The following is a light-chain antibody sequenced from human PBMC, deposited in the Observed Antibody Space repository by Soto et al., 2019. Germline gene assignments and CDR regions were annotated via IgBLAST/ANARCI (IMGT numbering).Light chain of an antibody. Sequence: DIQMTQSPSTLSGSVGDRVTITCRASQTISSWLAWYQQKPGKAPKLLIYKASTLKSGVPSRFSGSGSGTEFTLTISSLQPVDFSTYYCQQYNSSSEPLGQGT. V-gene: IGKV1-5*03. J-gene: IGKJ1*01. CDR1: QTISSW. CDR2: KAS. CDR3: QQYNSSSEP.